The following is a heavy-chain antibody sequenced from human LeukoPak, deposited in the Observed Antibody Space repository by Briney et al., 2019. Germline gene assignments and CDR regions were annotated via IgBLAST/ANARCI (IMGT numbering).Heavy chain of an antibody. D-gene: IGHD3-16*02. J-gene: IGHJ4*02. Sequence: GGSLRLSCAASGFTFSSYAMHWVRQAPGKGLEWVAVISYDGSNKYYADSVKGRFTISRDNSKNTLYLQMNSLRAEDTVVYYCARDRYTFGGVIANYFDYWGQGTLVTVSS. CDR3: ARDRYTFGGVIANYFDY. CDR2: ISYDGSNK. CDR1: GFTFSSYA. V-gene: IGHV3-30*04.